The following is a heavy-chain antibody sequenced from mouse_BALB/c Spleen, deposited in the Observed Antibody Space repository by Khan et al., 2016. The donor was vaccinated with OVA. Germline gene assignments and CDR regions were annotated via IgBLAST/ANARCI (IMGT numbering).Heavy chain of an antibody. CDR3: ARQPYYHYNIMDY. CDR2: IWRDGST. J-gene: IGHJ4*01. Sequence: VKLLESGPGLVAPSQSLSITCTISGFSLTNYGVHWIRQPPGKGLEWLVVIWRDGSTTYNSALKSRLTITKDNSKSQVFLQMNSLQTDDTAIYFCARQPYYHYNIMDYWGQGTSVTVSS. V-gene: IGHV2-6-1*01. CDR1: GFSLTNYG. D-gene: IGHD2-10*01.